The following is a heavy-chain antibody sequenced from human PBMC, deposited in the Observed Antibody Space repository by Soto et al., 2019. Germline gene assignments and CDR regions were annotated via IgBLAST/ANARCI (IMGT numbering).Heavy chain of an antibody. CDR1: GLTVSHNY. Sequence: GVSLRLSCVASGLTVSHNYMAWVRQAPEMGLEWVSILYTEGTTYYADSVKGRFTISRDSSKNTLFLQMDSLRAEDTAVYYCVRPRPSGENYGMDVWRQGTTVTVSS. CDR2: LYTEGTT. J-gene: IGHJ6*02. D-gene: IGHD3-16*01. CDR3: VRPRPSGENYGMDV. V-gene: IGHV3-53*01.